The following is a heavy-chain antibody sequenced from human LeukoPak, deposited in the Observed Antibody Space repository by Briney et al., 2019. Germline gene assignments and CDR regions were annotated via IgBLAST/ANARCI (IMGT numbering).Heavy chain of an antibody. CDR2: ISYDGSNK. Sequence: GGSLRLSCAASGFTFSSYGKHWVRQAPGKGLEWVAVISYDGSNKYYADSVKGRFTISRDNSMNTLYLHMNSLRDEDTAVYYCAQAWRWLQLNYWGQGTLVTVSS. CDR1: GFTFSSYG. D-gene: IGHD5-24*01. CDR3: AQAWRWLQLNY. V-gene: IGHV3-30*18. J-gene: IGHJ4*02.